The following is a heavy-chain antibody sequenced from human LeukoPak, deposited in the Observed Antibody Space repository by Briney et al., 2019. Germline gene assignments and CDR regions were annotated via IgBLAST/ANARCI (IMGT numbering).Heavy chain of an antibody. CDR3: ARRKIGAAAFDY. J-gene: IGHJ4*02. V-gene: IGHV1-8*03. D-gene: IGHD6-13*01. CDR1: GYTSTSYD. Sequence: ASVKVSCKASGYTSTSYDINWVRQATGQGLEWMGWMNPNSGNTGYAQKFQGRVTITRNTSISTAYMELSSLRSEDTAVYYCARRKIGAAAFDYWGQGTPVTVSS. CDR2: MNPNSGNT.